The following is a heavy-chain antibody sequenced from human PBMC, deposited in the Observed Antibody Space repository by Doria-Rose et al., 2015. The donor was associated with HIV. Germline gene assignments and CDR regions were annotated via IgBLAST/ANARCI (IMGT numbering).Heavy chain of an antibody. J-gene: IGHJ5*02. Sequence: QVRLQESGPGLVKPSATLSLTCTVSGGPRPSGTPYWDCIRAAPRHGLEWTSTIYYSGTTYYNPSLRGRVTISLHTSKSQYSLKLISVTAADTGVYYCAKQAVNWFDPWGQGTLVTVSS. V-gene: IGHV4-39*01. CDR3: AKQAVNWFDP. CDR1: GGPRPSGTPY. CDR2: IYYSGTT. D-gene: IGHD6-25*01.